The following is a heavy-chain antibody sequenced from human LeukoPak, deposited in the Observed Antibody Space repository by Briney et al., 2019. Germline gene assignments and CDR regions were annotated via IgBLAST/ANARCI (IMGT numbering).Heavy chain of an antibody. CDR3: ARRVINQWFAFDAFDI. J-gene: IGHJ3*02. V-gene: IGHV4-34*01. D-gene: IGHD3-10*01. Sequence: KSSETLSLTCAVYGGSFSGYYWSWIRQPPGKGLEWIGEINHSGSTNYNPSLKSRVTISVDTSKNQFSLKLSSVTAADTAVYYCARRVINQWFAFDAFDIWGQGTMVTVSS. CDR2: INHSGST. CDR1: GGSFSGYY.